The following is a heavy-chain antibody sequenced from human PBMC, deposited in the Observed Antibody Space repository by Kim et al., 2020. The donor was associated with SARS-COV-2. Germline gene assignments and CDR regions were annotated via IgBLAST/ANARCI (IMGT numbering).Heavy chain of an antibody. Sequence: GESLKISCRGSGYSFTTHWIAWVRQTPGKVLEWVGLIYPGHSDTKYSPSFEGHVTISADKSINAAYLQWSSLKASDTAVYYCARPPYSGHYSESHIDYWGPGTLVTVSS. J-gene: IGHJ4*02. V-gene: IGHV5-51*01. D-gene: IGHD5-12*01. CDR2: IYPGHSDT. CDR1: GYSFTTHW. CDR3: ARPPYSGHYSESHIDY.